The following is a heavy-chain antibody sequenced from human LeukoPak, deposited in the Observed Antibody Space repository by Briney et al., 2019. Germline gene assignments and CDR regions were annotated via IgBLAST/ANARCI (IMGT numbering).Heavy chain of an antibody. CDR1: GFTFSSYG. V-gene: IGHV3-33*01. Sequence: GGSLRLSCAASGFTFSSYGMHWVRQAPGKGLEWVAGIRYDGSNQYYADSVKGRFTISRDNPRNTLYLQMNSLRAEDTAVYYCARDDCSSTTCYAYWGQGTLVTVSS. CDR3: ARDDCSSTTCYAY. D-gene: IGHD2-2*01. CDR2: IRYDGSNQ. J-gene: IGHJ4*02.